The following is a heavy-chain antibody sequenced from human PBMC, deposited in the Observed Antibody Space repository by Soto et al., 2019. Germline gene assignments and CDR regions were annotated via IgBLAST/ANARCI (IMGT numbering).Heavy chain of an antibody. V-gene: IGHV1-69*01. CDR1: GGTFSSYA. D-gene: IGHD5-12*01. CDR3: ARGSGYDRAYYYYYGMDV. Sequence: QVQLVQSGAEVKKPGSSVKVSCKASGGTFSSYAISWVRQAPGQGLEWMGGIIPIFGTANYAQKFQGRVTSTADESTSTADMELSSLRSEDTAVYYCARGSGYDRAYYYYYGMDVWGQGTTVTVSS. J-gene: IGHJ6*02. CDR2: IIPIFGTA.